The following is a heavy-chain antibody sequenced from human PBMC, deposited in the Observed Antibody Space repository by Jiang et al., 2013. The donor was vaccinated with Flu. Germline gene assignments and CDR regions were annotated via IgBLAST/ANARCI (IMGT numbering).Heavy chain of an antibody. Sequence: PGLVKPSQTLSLTCTVSGGSISSGGNFWTWIRQPPGKGLEWIGYIYYSGTTNYNPSLKSRLTMSVDTSKNQFSLKLSSVTAADMAVYYCARRWGSSPPYFDYWGQGILVTVSS. CDR3: ARRWGSSPPYFDY. J-gene: IGHJ4*02. CDR1: GGSISSGGNF. D-gene: IGHD6-6*01. V-gene: IGHV4-61*08. CDR2: IYYSGTT.